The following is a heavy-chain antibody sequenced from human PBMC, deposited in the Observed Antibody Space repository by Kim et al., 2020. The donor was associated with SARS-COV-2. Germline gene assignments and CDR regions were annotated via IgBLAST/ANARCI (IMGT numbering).Heavy chain of an antibody. V-gene: IGHV3-11*05. CDR2: ISSSTGYT. CDR1: GFTFSNYY. D-gene: IGHD6-13*01. J-gene: IGHJ4*02. CDR3: ARVPGGSSSWYYFDY. Sequence: GGSLRLSCAASGFTFSNYYMTWIRQAPGKGLEWISYISSSTGYTNYADSLKGRFTISRDNAKNSLYLQMNSLRAEDTAVYYCARVPGGSSSWYYFDYWGRGTLVTVSS.